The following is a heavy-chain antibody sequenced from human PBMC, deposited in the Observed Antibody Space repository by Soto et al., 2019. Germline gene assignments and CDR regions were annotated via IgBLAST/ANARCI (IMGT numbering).Heavy chain of an antibody. CDR2: ISSSSSYI. Sequence: GGSLRLSCAASGFTFSSYSMNWVRQAPGKGLERVSSISSSSSYIYYADSVKDRFTSSRDNAKNSLYLQMNRLRADDTAVYYCARAPRRDYYYMDVWGKGTTVTVSS. CDR3: ARAPRRDYYYMDV. J-gene: IGHJ6*03. CDR1: GFTFSSYS. V-gene: IGHV3-21*01.